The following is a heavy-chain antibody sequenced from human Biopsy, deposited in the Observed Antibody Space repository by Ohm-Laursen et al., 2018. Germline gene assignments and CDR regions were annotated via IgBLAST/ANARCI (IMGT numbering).Heavy chain of an antibody. CDR1: GQSFRGYF. CDR3: ARLGDFHGSGIYGLDV. CDR2: VHDSGTT. V-gene: IGHV4-34*01. J-gene: IGHJ6*02. D-gene: IGHD3-10*01. Sequence: SETQSLTCAVSGQSFRGYFRPWIRQPSGRGLVWIGDVHDSGTTNYNPSLKSRLPVSVGPTRKQFSLKLTSVSAADTALYYCARLGDFHGSGIYGLDVWGRGTLVTVSS.